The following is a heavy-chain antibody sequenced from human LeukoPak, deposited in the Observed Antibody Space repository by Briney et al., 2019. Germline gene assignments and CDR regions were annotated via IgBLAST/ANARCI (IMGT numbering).Heavy chain of an antibody. D-gene: IGHD3-10*01. CDR1: GGSIRSSSYY. CDR2: IYYSGST. Sequence: SETLSLTCTVSGGSIRSSSYYWGWIRQPPGKGLEWIGYIYYSGSTSFNPSLKSRVTISLDTSKNQFSLKVTSMTAADTAVYYCTRVAFGDHFDIWGQGTMVTVSS. CDR3: TRVAFGDHFDI. J-gene: IGHJ3*02. V-gene: IGHV4-61*05.